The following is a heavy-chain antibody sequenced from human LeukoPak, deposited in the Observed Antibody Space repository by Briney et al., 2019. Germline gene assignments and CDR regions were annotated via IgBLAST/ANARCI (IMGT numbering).Heavy chain of an antibody. CDR1: TFTFSDYY. D-gene: IGHD2/OR15-2a*01. V-gene: IGHV3-11*05. J-gene: IGHJ4*02. CDR2: ISPGSSYK. Sequence: PGGSLRLSCTASTFTFSDYYMAWIRQAPGKGLEWVSSISPGSSYKYFADSVKGRFTISRDDAKNSLYLQMNSLRVEDTAVYYCATERRGTFERWGQGSPVTVSS. CDR3: ATERRGTFER.